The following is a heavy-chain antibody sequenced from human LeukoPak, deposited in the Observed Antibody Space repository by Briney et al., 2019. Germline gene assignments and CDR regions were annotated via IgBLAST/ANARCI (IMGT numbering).Heavy chain of an antibody. CDR3: ARHLRPNGSGSYYKGKFDY. V-gene: IGHV4-39*01. CDR2: IYYSGST. CDR1: GGSISSSSYY. D-gene: IGHD3-10*01. J-gene: IGHJ4*02. Sequence: SETLSLTCTVSGGSISSSSYYWGWIRQPPGKGLEWIGSIYYSGSTYYNPSLKSRVTISVDTSKNQFSLKLSSVTAADTAVYYCARHLRPNGSGSYYKGKFDYWGQGTLVTVSS.